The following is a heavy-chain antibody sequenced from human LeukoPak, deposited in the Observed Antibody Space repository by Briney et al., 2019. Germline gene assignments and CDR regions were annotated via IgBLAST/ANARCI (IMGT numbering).Heavy chain of an antibody. CDR3: ARVGVDYVWESYRYSNAFDI. J-gene: IGHJ3*02. CDR2: VVHSGST. D-gene: IGHD3-16*02. V-gene: IGHV4-4*02. CDR1: GGSISSNKW. Sequence: PSGTLSLTCAVSGGSISSNKWWSWLRQAPGKGLEWLGEVVHSGSTNYNPSLKSRVTISVDKSKNQFSLRLNSVTAADTAVYYCARVGVDYVWESYRYSNAFDIWGQGTMVTVSS.